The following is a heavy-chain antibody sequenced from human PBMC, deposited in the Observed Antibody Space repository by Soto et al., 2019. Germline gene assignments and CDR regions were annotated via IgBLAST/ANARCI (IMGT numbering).Heavy chain of an antibody. J-gene: IGHJ4*01. Sequence: SETLSVTCTVSGGSMNNYYWSWIRQAPGKGLQYIEYVYYRATTNYNPSLKSRVTRSVDLSKNYFSLRLSSVTTAGTALYYCARTTAVPNTLRSRYFFDYCCHGTLVTVAS. CDR3: ARTTAVPNTLRSRYFFDY. V-gene: IGHV4-59*01. D-gene: IGHD4-17*01. CDR2: VYYRATT. CDR1: GGSMNNYY.